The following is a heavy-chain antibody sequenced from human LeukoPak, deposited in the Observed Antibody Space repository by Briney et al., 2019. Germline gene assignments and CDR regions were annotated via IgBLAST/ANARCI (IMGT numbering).Heavy chain of an antibody. D-gene: IGHD1-26*01. J-gene: IGHJ6*02. CDR2: ISGSGGST. Sequence: GGSLRLSCAASGFTFSSYAMSWVRQAPGKGLEWVSAISGSGGSTYYADSVKGRFTISRDNSKNTLYLQMNSLRAEDTAVYYCAKEGGSYYHPLHYYYYYYGVDVWGQGTTVTVSS. V-gene: IGHV3-23*01. CDR3: AKEGGSYYHPLHYYYYYYGVDV. CDR1: GFTFSSYA.